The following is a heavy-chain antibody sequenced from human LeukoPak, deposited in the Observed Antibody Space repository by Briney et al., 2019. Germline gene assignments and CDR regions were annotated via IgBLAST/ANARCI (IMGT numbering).Heavy chain of an antibody. V-gene: IGHV1-46*01. CDR2: INPSGGST. CDR3: ARDPPNIGGRLCDY. CDR1: GYTFTGYY. J-gene: IGHJ4*02. D-gene: IGHD6-6*01. Sequence: ASVKVSCKASGYTFTGYYIHWVRQAPGQGLEWMGVINPSGGSTSYAQKFQGRVTMTRDTSTRTVYVEVSSLRSEDTAVYYCARDPPNIGGRLCDYWGQGTLVTVSS.